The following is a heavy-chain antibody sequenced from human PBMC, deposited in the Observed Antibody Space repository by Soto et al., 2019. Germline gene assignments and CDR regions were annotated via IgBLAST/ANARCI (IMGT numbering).Heavy chain of an antibody. CDR2: ISYDGSNK. J-gene: IGHJ6*02. V-gene: IGHV3-30*18. CDR1: GFTFSSYG. D-gene: IGHD6-13*01. Sequence: PGGSLRLSCAASGFTFSSYGMHWVRQAPGKVLEWVAVISYDGSNKYYADSVKGRFTISRDNSNNTLYLQMNSLRAEDTAVYYCAKPGLERSSSWYSPLYYYGMDVWGQGTTVTVSS. CDR3: AKPGLERSSSWYSPLYYYGMDV.